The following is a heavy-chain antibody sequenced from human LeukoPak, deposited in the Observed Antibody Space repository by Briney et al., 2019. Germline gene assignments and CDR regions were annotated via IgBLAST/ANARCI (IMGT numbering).Heavy chain of an antibody. J-gene: IGHJ4*02. CDR2: INHSGST. V-gene: IGHV4-34*01. CDR1: GGSFSGYY. D-gene: IGHD3-16*01. CDR3: ARDLATRGDY. Sequence: SETLSLTCAVYGGSFSGYYWSWIRQPPGKGLEWIGEINHSGSTNYNPSLKSRVTISVDTSKNQFSLKLSSVTAADTAVYYCARDLATRGDYWGQGTLVTVSS.